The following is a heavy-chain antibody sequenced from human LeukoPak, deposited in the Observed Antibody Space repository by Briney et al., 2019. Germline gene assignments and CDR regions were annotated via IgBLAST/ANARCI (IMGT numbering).Heavy chain of an antibody. CDR3: AKDEAPSGGGLAS. V-gene: IGHV3-53*01. CDR1: GFSVSGTH. D-gene: IGHD3-16*01. CDR2: MYTGGTT. Sequence: GGSLRLSCAASGFSVSGTHMSWVRQAPGKGLEVVSAMYTGGTTYYADSVQGRFTIYRDNSKNTLYLQMNSLRAEDTAVYYCAKDEAPSGGGLASWGQGTLVSVSS. J-gene: IGHJ4*02.